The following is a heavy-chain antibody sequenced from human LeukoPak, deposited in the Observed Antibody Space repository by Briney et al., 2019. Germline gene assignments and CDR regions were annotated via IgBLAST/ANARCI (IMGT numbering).Heavy chain of an antibody. Sequence: GESLKISCKGSGYSFNTYWIGWVPQMPGKGLEWMGNIYPGDSDTRYSPSFQGQVTISAAKSISTAYLQWSSLKASDTAMYYCARLISGNYYNGVDYWGQGTLVTVSS. CDR3: ARLISGNYYNGVDY. CDR1: GYSFNTYW. J-gene: IGHJ4*02. CDR2: IYPGDSDT. D-gene: IGHD3-10*01. V-gene: IGHV5-51*01.